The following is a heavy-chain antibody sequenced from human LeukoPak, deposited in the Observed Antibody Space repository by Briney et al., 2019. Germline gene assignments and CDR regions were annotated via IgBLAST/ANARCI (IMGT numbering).Heavy chain of an antibody. Sequence: GGSLRLSCAASGFTFSSYGMHWVRQAPGKGLEWVAVISYDGSNKYYADSVKGRFTISRDNSKNTLYLQMNSLRAEDTAVYYCAKGNRFTIFGVVITHTYYYYGMDVWGQGTTVTVSS. D-gene: IGHD3-3*01. V-gene: IGHV3-30*18. CDR1: GFTFSSYG. J-gene: IGHJ6*02. CDR2: ISYDGSNK. CDR3: AKGNRFTIFGVVITHTYYYYGMDV.